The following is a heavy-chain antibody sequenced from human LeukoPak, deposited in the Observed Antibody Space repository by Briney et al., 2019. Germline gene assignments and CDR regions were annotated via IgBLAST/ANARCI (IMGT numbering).Heavy chain of an antibody. CDR1: GGSLSSYY. CDR3: ARDPDGDGAFDP. J-gene: IGHJ5*02. V-gene: IGHV4-59*01. Sequence: SETLSLTCTVSGGSLSSYYWSWIRQPPGKGLEWIGYIYYSGSTNYNPSLNSRVTISVDTSKNQFSLKLSSVTAADTAVYYCARDPDGDGAFDPWGQGTLVTVSS. D-gene: IGHD4-17*01. CDR2: IYYSGST.